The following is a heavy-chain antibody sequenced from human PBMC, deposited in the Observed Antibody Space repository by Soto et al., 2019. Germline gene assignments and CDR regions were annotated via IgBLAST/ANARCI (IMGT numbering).Heavy chain of an antibody. CDR1: RGSVGRHY. Sequence: PSEIVSLTCTVSRGSVGRHYWSWIRQPPGKGLERIGYIYYSGSTNYNPSLKSRVTISVDTSNNQFSLMLSSVTAADTAVYYCAGSGYGSGWYADNSYNPWGRETLVTVSS. J-gene: IGHJ5*02. V-gene: IGHV4-59*02. CDR2: IYYSGST. CDR3: AGSGYGSGWYADNSYNP. D-gene: IGHD6-19*01.